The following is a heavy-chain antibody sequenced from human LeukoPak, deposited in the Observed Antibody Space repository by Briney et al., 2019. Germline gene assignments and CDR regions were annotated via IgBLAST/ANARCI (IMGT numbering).Heavy chain of an antibody. CDR3: ARDNGLVLLWFGELSAFDAFDI. Sequence: ASLKVSCKASGYTFTSYYMHWVRQAPGQELEWMGIINPSGGSTSYAQKFQGRVTMTRDTSTSTVYMELSSLRSEDTAVYYCARDNGLVLLWFGELSAFDAFDIWGQGTMVTVSS. CDR2: INPSGGST. V-gene: IGHV1-46*01. D-gene: IGHD3-10*01. J-gene: IGHJ3*02. CDR1: GYTFTSYY.